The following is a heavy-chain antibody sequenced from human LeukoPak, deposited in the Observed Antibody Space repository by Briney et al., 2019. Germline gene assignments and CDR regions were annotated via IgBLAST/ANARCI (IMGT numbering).Heavy chain of an antibody. J-gene: IGHJ5*02. CDR2: IYYTGST. CDR1: GGSISSYY. Sequence: SETLSLTCTVSGGSISSYYWSWIRQPPGKGLEWIGYIYYTGSTNYNPSLKSRVTISVDTSKNEFSLKLSSVTAADTAVYFCARRKNTWFDPWGQGTLVTVSS. CDR3: ARRKNTWFDP. V-gene: IGHV4-59*08.